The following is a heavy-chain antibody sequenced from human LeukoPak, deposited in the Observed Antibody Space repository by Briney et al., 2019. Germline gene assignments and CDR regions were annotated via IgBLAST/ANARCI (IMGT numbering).Heavy chain of an antibody. CDR1: GFPFNDYY. Sequence: GGSLRLSCAASGFPFNDYYMSWIRQAPGKGLEWVSYISSSGSYYTNYADSVQGRFTISRDNAKRLVFLQMNSLKAEDTAVYYCARAKEHWQHFRFDPWGQGTLVTVSS. J-gene: IGHJ5*02. CDR3: ARAKEHWQHFRFDP. CDR2: ISSSGSYYT. D-gene: IGHD3-3*02. V-gene: IGHV3-11*06.